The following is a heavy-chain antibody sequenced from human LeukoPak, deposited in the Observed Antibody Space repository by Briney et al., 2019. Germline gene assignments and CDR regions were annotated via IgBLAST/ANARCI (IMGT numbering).Heavy chain of an antibody. Sequence: SETLSLTCTVSGGSISSYYRSWIRQPPGKGLEWIGYIYHGGSTNYNPSLKNRVTTSIDTSKKQFSLKLSSVTAADTAVYYCARAGYYDSSGYYGMDVWGQGTTVTVSS. V-gene: IGHV4-59*01. CDR3: ARAGYYDSSGYYGMDV. D-gene: IGHD3-22*01. J-gene: IGHJ6*02. CDR1: GGSISSYY. CDR2: IYHGGST.